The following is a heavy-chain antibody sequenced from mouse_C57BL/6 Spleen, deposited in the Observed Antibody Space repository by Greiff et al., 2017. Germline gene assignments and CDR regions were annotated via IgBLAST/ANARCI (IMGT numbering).Heavy chain of an antibody. Sequence: QVQLKQPGAELVRPGTSVKLSCKASGYTFTSYWMHWVKQRPGQGLEWIGVIDPSDSYTNYNQKFKGKATLTVDTSSSTAYMQLSSLTSEDSAVYYCARLSDRDYWGQGTTLTVSS. CDR3: ARLSDRDY. CDR1: GYTFTSYW. CDR2: IDPSDSYT. V-gene: IGHV1-59*01. J-gene: IGHJ2*01. D-gene: IGHD3-2*01.